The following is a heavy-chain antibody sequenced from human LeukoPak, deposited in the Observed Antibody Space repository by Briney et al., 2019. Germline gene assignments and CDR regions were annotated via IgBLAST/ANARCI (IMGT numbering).Heavy chain of an antibody. D-gene: IGHD3-10*01. CDR1: GCTFTGYY. J-gene: IGHJ4*02. CDR3: ARAQYYYPHHYYVY. CDR2: INPNSGDT. V-gene: IGHV1-2*02. Sequence: ASVRVSCKASGCTFTGYYMNWVRQAPGQGLEWMGWINPNSGDTSYAQKFQGRVTMTRDTSISTAYMELSRLRSDDTAVYYCARAQYYYPHHYYVYWGQGTLVTVSS.